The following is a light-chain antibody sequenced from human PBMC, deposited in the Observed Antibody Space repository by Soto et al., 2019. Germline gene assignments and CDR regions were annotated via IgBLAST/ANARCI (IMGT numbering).Light chain of an antibody. Sequence: EIVLTQSPGTLSLSPGERATLSCRADCSVSDTLLTWFQQKPGQAPRLLIFGTSNRAPGIPDRFSGSGSGTDFTLTISRLEPDDFAVYYCQHYGDSSWTFGQGTKVEIK. CDR1: CSVSDTL. CDR3: QHYGDSSWT. V-gene: IGKV3-20*01. J-gene: IGKJ1*01. CDR2: GTS.